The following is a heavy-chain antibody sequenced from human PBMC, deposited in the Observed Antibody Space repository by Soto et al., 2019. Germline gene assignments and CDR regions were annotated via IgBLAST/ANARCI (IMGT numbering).Heavy chain of an antibody. CDR1: GYTLTSYG. CDR3: ARDGLIHYYDSSGSYSDD. J-gene: IGHJ4*02. CDR2: ISAYNGNT. V-gene: IGHV1-18*01. D-gene: IGHD3-22*01. Sequence: ASVKVSCKASGYTLTSYGISWVRQAPGQGLEWMGWISAYNGNTNYAQKLQGRVTMTMDTSTSTAYMELSSLRSEDTAVYYCARDGLIHYYDSSGSYSDDWGQG.